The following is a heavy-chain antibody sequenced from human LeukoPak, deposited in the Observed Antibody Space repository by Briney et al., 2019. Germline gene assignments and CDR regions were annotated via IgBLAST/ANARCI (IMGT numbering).Heavy chain of an antibody. CDR3: ARATAENDY. V-gene: IGHV1-2*02. J-gene: IGHJ4*02. Sequence: ASVNVSCKASGYTFTGYYMHWVRQAPGQGLEWMGCINPKSGGTNYLQKFQGRVTMPRDTSISTAYMELSRLRSDDTAVYYCARATAENDYWGQGTLVTVSS. CDR2: INPKSGGT. CDR1: GYTFTGYY. D-gene: IGHD1-14*01.